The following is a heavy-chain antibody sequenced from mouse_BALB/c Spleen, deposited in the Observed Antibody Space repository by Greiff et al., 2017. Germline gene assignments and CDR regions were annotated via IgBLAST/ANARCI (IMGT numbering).Heavy chain of an antibody. J-gene: IGHJ2*01. V-gene: IGHV1-77*01. D-gene: IGHD2-1*01. Sequence: VKLQESGAELARPGASVKLSCKASGYTFTDYYINWVKQRTGQGLEWIGEIYPGSGNTYYNEKFKGKATLTADKSSSTAYMQLSSLTSEDSAVYFCARSDYGKGGDYWGQGTTLTVSS. CDR3: ARSDYGKGGDY. CDR1: GYTFTDYY. CDR2: IYPGSGNT.